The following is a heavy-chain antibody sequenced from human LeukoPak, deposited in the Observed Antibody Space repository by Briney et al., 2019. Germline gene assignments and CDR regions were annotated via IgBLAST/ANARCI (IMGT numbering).Heavy chain of an antibody. CDR3: ATGGATGTAEAFDI. CDR2: FDPEDGET. J-gene: IGHJ3*02. D-gene: IGHD1-1*01. V-gene: IGHV1-24*01. Sequence: ASVKVSCKVSGHTLTELSMHWVRQAPGKGLEWMGGFDPEDGETIYAQKFQGRVTMTEDTSTDTAYMELSSLRSEDTAVYYCATGGATGTAEAFDISGQGTMVTVSS. CDR1: GHTLTELS.